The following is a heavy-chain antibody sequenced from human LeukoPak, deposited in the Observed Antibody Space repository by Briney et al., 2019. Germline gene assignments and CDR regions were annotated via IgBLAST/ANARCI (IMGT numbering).Heavy chain of an antibody. V-gene: IGHV3-30*03. CDR2: ILNYGSNK. Sequence: GGSLRLSCAASGFTFSSHGMHWVRQAPGKGLECVAVILNYGSNKYYADSVKGRFTISRDNSKNTLYLKMNSLSAEDTAVYYCATDRVGCSGDSSYAGNFDYWGQGTLVTVSS. D-gene: IGHD2-15*01. CDR1: GFTFSSHG. J-gene: IGHJ4*02. CDR3: ATDRVGCSGDSSYAGNFDY.